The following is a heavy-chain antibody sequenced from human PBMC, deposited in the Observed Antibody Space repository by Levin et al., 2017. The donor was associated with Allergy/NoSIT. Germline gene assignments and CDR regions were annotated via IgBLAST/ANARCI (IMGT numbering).Heavy chain of an antibody. CDR3: ARHGGYCSTTSCPQVAFDY. D-gene: IGHD2-2*01. CDR1: GYSFTTYW. Sequence: GESLKISCKGSGYSFTTYWIGWVRQMPGKGLEWMGIIYPGDSDTRYSPSFQGQVTISADKSISTAFLQWSSLKASDTAMYYCARHGGYCSTTSCPQVAFDYWGQGTLVTVSS. CDR2: IYPGDSDT. J-gene: IGHJ4*02. V-gene: IGHV5-51*01.